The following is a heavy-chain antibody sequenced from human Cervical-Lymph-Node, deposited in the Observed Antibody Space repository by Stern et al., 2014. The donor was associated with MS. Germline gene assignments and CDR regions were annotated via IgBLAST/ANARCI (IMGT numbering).Heavy chain of an antibody. CDR2: IITFFGTA. V-gene: IGHV1-69*01. D-gene: IGHD6-19*01. J-gene: IGHJ4*02. CDR3: VRDQAGVAVY. CDR1: TDTFSNID. Sequence: MQLVQSGAEVKKPGSSMKVSCKASTDTFSNIDISWVRQAPGQGLEWLGGIITFFGTANYARKVQDRLRITADVSTSTVTMELSSLRSEDTAVYYCVRDQAGVAVYWGQGSLVTVSS.